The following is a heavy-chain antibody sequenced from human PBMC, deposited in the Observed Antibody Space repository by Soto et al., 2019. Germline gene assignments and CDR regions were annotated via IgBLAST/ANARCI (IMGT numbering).Heavy chain of an antibody. CDR3: ARDKGGFNEGYYYGRNV. V-gene: IGHV1-2*04. J-gene: IGHJ6*02. Sequence: ASVKVSCKASGYTFTGYYMHWVRQAPGQGLEWMGWINPNSGGTNYAQKFQGWVTMTRDTSISTAYMELSRLRSDDTAVYYCARDKGGFNEGYYYGRNVWGQGTRVTVS. CDR1: GYTFTGYY. D-gene: IGHD3-16*01. CDR2: INPNSGGT.